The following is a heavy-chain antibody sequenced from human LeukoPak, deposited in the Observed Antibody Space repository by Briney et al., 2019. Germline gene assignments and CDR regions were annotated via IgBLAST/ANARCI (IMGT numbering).Heavy chain of an antibody. CDR1: GFNVSSTY. J-gene: IGHJ6*02. CDR2: ISSSSSYT. D-gene: IGHD6-19*01. Sequence: PGGSLRLSCAASGFNVSSTYMTWIRQAPGKGLEWVSYISSSSSYTNYADSVKGRFTISRDNAKNSLYLQMNSLRAEDTAVYYCARERIAVAGKGTYYYYGMDVWGQGTTVTVSS. V-gene: IGHV3-11*05. CDR3: ARERIAVAGKGTYYYYGMDV.